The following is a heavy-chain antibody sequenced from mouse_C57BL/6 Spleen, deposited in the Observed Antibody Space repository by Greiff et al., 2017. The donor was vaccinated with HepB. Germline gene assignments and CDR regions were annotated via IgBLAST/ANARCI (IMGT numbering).Heavy chain of an antibody. Sequence: VQLQQPGAELVKPGASVKLSCKASGYTFTSYWMHWVKQRPGQGLEWIGMIHPNSGSTNYNEKFKSKATLTVDKSSSTAYMQLSSLTSEDSAVYYCAAYYSNYEFAYWGQGTLVTVSA. CDR1: GYTFTSYW. CDR3: AAYYSNYEFAY. J-gene: IGHJ3*01. D-gene: IGHD2-5*01. V-gene: IGHV1-64*01. CDR2: IHPNSGST.